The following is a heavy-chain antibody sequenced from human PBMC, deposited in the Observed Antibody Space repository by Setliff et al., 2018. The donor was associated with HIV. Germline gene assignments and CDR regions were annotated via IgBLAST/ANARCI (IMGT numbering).Heavy chain of an antibody. CDR2: INTNGGTT. Sequence: PGGSLRLSCAASGLTFSSYAMSWVRQAPGKGLEWVSTINTNGGTTYYRDSVKGRFTISRDNSKNTLYLQMNSLRAEDTALYYCARSGDGDYYYYMDVWGKGTTVTVSS. V-gene: IGHV3-23*01. D-gene: IGHD7-27*01. CDR1: GLTFSSYA. J-gene: IGHJ6*03. CDR3: ARSGDGDYYYYMDV.